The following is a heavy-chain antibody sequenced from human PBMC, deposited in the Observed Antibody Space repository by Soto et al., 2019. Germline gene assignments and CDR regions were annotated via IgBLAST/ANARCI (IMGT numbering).Heavy chain of an antibody. CDR2: ISGIGGTT. CDR3: ASEYSSGWKTFDY. Sequence: EVQLLESGGGLVQPGGSLRLSCAASGFTFNSYAMSWVRQAPGKGLEWVSAISGIGGTTYYADSVKGRFTISRDNSKNTLYLQMNSLRAEDTAVYYCASEYSSGWKTFDYWGQGTLVTVSS. V-gene: IGHV3-23*01. D-gene: IGHD6-19*01. CDR1: GFTFNSYA. J-gene: IGHJ4*02.